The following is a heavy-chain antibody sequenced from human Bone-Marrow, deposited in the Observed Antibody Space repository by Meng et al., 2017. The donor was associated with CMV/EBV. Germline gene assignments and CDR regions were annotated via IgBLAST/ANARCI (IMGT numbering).Heavy chain of an antibody. Sequence: SVKVSCKASGGTFSSYTISWVRQAPGQGLEWMGRIIPILGIANYAQKFQGRVTITADKSTSTAYMELSSLRSEDTAVYYCASTVVVPAATSYYYYYYGMDVWGQGTTVNVAS. CDR1: GGTFSSYT. V-gene: IGHV1-69*02. CDR3: ASTVVVPAATSYYYYYYGMDV. D-gene: IGHD2-2*01. J-gene: IGHJ6*02. CDR2: IIPILGIA.